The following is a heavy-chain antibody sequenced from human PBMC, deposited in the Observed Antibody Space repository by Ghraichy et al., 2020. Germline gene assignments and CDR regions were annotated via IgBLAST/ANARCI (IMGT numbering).Heavy chain of an antibody. D-gene: IGHD2-21*02. CDR2: ISYDGSNK. CDR3: ARDGGIGAYCGGDCETPFDY. Sequence: GGSLRLSCAASGFTFSSYAMHWVRQAPGKGLEWVAVISYDGSNKYYADSVKGRFTISRDNSKNTLYLQMNSLRAEDTAVYYCARDGGIGAYCGGDCETPFDYWGQGTLVTVSS. V-gene: IGHV3-30-3*01. CDR1: GFTFSSYA. J-gene: IGHJ4*02.